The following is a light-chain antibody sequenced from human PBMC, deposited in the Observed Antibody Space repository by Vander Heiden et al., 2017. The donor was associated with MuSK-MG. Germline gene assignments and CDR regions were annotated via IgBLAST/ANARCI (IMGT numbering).Light chain of an antibody. CDR3: QQSYSTLLIT. V-gene: IGKV1-39*01. Sequence: DIPMTQSPSSLSASVGDRVTITCRASQSISSYLNWYQQKPGKAPKLLIYAASSLQSGVPSRFRGSGSGTDFTLTISSLQPEDFAPYYCQQSYSTLLITFGQGTRLEIK. CDR2: AAS. J-gene: IGKJ5*01. CDR1: QSISSY.